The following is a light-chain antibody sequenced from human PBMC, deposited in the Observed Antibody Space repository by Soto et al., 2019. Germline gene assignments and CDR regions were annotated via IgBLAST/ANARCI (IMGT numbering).Light chain of an antibody. Sequence: DIQMTQSPSSLSASVGDRVTITCLASQDISNYVSWHQQKPGTAPKLLIYDASNLETGVPSRFSGGGSGTNFTFTISGLQPDDVETYYCQQYDDLLTFGGGTKVEIK. CDR1: QDISNY. V-gene: IGKV1-33*01. CDR2: DAS. J-gene: IGKJ4*02. CDR3: QQYDDLLT.